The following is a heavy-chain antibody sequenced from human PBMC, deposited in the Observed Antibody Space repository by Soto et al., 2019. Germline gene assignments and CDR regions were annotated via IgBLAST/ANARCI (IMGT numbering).Heavy chain of an antibody. V-gene: IGHV1-69*12. CDR2: IIPIFGTA. CDR3: ARVEYSSSNYGMDV. Sequence: QVQLVQSGAEVKKPGSSVKVSCKASGGTFSSYAISWVRQAPGQGLEWMGGIIPIFGTANYAQKFQGRVTXXAXEXXSTAYMELSSLRSEDTAVYYCARVEYSSSNYGMDVWGQGTTVTVSS. J-gene: IGHJ6*02. D-gene: IGHD6-6*01. CDR1: GGTFSSYA.